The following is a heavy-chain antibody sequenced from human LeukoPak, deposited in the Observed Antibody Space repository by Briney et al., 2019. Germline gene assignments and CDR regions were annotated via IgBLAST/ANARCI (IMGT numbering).Heavy chain of an antibody. Sequence: PSETLSLTCAVYGGSFSGYYWSWIRQPPGKGLEWIGEINHSGSTNYNPSLKSRVTISVDTSKNQFSLKLSSVTAADTAVYYCARGHYCSSTSCYPNWFDPWGQGTLVTVSS. CDR2: INHSGST. J-gene: IGHJ5*02. D-gene: IGHD2-2*01. V-gene: IGHV4-34*01. CDR1: GGSFSGYY. CDR3: ARGHYCSSTSCYPNWFDP.